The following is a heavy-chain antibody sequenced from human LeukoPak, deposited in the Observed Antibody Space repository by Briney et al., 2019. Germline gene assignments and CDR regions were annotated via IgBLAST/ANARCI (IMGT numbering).Heavy chain of an antibody. D-gene: IGHD3-10*01. V-gene: IGHV3-30*18. J-gene: IGHJ4*02. CDR3: AKDGSGSYTPFDY. CDR2: ISYDGSNK. Sequence: GRSLRLSCAASGFTFSSYGMHWVRQAPGKGLEWVAVISYDGSNKYYADSVKGRFTISRDNSKNTLYLQMNSLRAEDTAVYYCAKDGSGSYTPFDYWGQGTLVTVSS. CDR1: GFTFSSYG.